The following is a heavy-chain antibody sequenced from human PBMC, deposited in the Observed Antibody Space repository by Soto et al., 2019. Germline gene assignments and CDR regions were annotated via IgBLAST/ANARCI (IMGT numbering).Heavy chain of an antibody. CDR2: INSGGRT. CDR1: GFTFSSYT. V-gene: IGHV3-23*01. J-gene: IGHJ4*02. CDR3: AKDLRPDGVWDFDY. Sequence: EVQLLESGGGLVQPGGSLRLSCAASGFTFSSYTMNWVRQAPGKGLEWVSGINSGGRTYYADPVKGRFTISRDDSKNTLYLQIISLRAEDTAVYYCAKDLRPDGVWDFDYWGQGTLVTVSS. D-gene: IGHD4-17*01.